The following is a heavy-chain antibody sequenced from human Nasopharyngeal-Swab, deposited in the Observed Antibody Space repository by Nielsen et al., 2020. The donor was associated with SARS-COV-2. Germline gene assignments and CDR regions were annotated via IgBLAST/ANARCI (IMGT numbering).Heavy chain of an antibody. V-gene: IGHV3-30*18. D-gene: IGHD5-24*01. CDR2: ISYDGSNK. Sequence: VRRAPGKGLEWVAVISYDGSNKYYADSVKGRFTISRDNSKNTLYLQMNSLRAEDTAVYYCAKGGLDVWGQGTLVTVSS. J-gene: IGHJ4*02. CDR3: AKGGLDV.